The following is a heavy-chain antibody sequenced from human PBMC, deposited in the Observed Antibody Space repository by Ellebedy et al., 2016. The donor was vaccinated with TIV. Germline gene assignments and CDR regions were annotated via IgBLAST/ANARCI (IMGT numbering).Heavy chain of an antibody. CDR2: MQYDESDE. D-gene: IGHD1-20*01. Sequence: GGSLRLXXVVSGFSFITSGMHWVRQAPGKGLEWLALMQYDESDEFYADSAKGRFTISRDNSKNTLYLQMNSLREEDTAVYYCAREGSRNWYGSFDYWGQGIRVTVSS. J-gene: IGHJ4*02. CDR1: GFSFITSG. CDR3: AREGSRNWYGSFDY. V-gene: IGHV3-30*02.